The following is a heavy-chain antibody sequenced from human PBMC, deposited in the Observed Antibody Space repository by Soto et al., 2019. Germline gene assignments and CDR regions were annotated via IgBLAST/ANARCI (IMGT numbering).Heavy chain of an antibody. J-gene: IGHJ4*02. D-gene: IGHD2-2*01. CDR1: GFTFSVYA. Sequence: PGGSLRLSCAASGFTFSVYAMSWVRQAPGKGLEWVAIKSYDGDNDYYADSVRGRFTISRDNSKNTLYLQTSSLRHEDTAVYYCARLWGYCSSTSCSTNPRFDYWGQGTLVTVSS. CDR3: ARLWGYCSSTSCSTNPRFDY. CDR2: KSYDGDND. V-gene: IGHV3-30*03.